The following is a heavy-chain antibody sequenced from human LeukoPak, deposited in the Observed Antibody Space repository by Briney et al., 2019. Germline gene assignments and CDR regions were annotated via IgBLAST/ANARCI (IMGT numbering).Heavy chain of an antibody. V-gene: IGHV4-61*01. CDR1: GGSVSSGSYY. CDR3: ATADALYSNYGPVDY. CDR2: IYYSGST. J-gene: IGHJ4*02. Sequence: PSETLSLTCTVSGGSVSSGSYYWSWIRQPPGKGLEWIGYIYYSGSTNYNPSLKSRVAISVDTSKNQFSLKLSSVTAADTAVYYCATADALYSNYGPVDYWGQGTLVTVSS. D-gene: IGHD4-11*01.